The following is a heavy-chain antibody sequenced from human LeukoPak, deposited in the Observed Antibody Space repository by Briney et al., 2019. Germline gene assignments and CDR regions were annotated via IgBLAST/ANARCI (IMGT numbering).Heavy chain of an antibody. D-gene: IGHD1-26*01. CDR2: ITSSGSTI. CDR1: GFSFSTYT. Sequence: TGGSLRLSCAASGFSFSTYTMHWARQAPGKGLEWLSYITSSGSTIYYADSVEGRFTVSRDNSKNSLYLQMNSLRDEDTAVYYCVRNEWGDYWGQGTGVTVSS. V-gene: IGHV3-48*02. CDR3: VRNEWGDY. J-gene: IGHJ4*02.